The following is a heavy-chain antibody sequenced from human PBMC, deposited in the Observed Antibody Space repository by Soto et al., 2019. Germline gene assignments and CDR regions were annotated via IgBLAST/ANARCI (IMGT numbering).Heavy chain of an antibody. Sequence: WGSLRLSCAASGFTFIDYYIIFFRHSPWKGLEWVSYISGSGSTIHDADSVKGRFTISRDNAKNSLYLQMKSLRAEDTAVYYCARVGSILAAGTPDYWGQGTLVTVSS. CDR1: GFTFIDYY. D-gene: IGHD6-13*01. CDR3: ARVGSILAAGTPDY. V-gene: IGHV3-11*01. J-gene: IGHJ4*02. CDR2: ISGSGSTI.